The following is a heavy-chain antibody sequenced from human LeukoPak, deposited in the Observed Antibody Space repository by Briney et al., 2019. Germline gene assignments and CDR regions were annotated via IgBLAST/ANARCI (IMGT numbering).Heavy chain of an antibody. CDR2: IIPIFGTA. CDR3: ARDLCSSTSCYPYFDY. CDR1: GGTFSSYA. Sequence: VASVKVSCKASGGTFSSYAISWVRQAPGQGLEWMGGIIPIFGTANYAQKFQGGVTITTDESTSTAYMELSSLRSEDTAVYYCARDLCSSTSCYPYFDYWGQGTLVTVSS. D-gene: IGHD2-2*01. J-gene: IGHJ4*02. V-gene: IGHV1-69*05.